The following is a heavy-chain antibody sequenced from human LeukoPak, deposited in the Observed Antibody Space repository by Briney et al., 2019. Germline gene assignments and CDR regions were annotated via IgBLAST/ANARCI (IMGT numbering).Heavy chain of an antibody. D-gene: IGHD5-12*01. V-gene: IGHV3-21*01. Sequence: GGSLRLSCAAFGFTFSSYSMNWVRQAPGKGLEWVSSISSSSSYIYYADSVKGRFTISRDNAKNSLYLQMNSLRAEDTAVYYCARDLLLRGFDYWGQGTLVTVSS. CDR1: GFTFSSYS. CDR3: ARDLLLRGFDY. J-gene: IGHJ4*02. CDR2: ISSSSSYI.